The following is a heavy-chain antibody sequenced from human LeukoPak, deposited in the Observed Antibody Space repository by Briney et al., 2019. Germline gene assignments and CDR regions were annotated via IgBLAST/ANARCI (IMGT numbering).Heavy chain of an antibody. CDR1: GGSFSGYY. V-gene: IGHV4-34*01. CDR3: ASAAYCSGGSCYSVEAFDI. D-gene: IGHD2-15*01. CDR2: INHSGST. Sequence: SETLSLTCAVYGGSFSGYYWNWIRQPPGKGLEWIGEINHSGSTNYNPSLKSRVTISVDTSKNQFSLKLSSVTAADTAVYYCASAAYCSGGSCYSVEAFDIWGQGTMVTVSS. J-gene: IGHJ3*02.